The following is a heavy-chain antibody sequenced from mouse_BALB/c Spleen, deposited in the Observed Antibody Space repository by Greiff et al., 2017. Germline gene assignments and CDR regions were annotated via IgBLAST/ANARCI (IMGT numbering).Heavy chain of an antibody. Sequence: VQLQQSGAELARPGASVKLSCKASGYTFTSYWMQWVKQRPGQGLEWIGAIYPGDGDTRYTQKFKGKATLTADKSSSTAYMQLSSLASEDSAVYYCARGGGTTVSDYYAMDYWGQGTSVTVSS. CDR1: GYTFTSYW. CDR3: ARGGGTTVSDYYAMDY. J-gene: IGHJ4*01. D-gene: IGHD1-1*01. CDR2: IYPGDGDT. V-gene: IGHV1-87*01.